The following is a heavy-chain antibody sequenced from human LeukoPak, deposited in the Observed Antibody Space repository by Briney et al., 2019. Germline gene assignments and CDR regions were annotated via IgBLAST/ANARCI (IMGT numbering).Heavy chain of an antibody. Sequence: SETLSLTCAVSVDSFSSHYWTWIRQPPGKGLEWIGYISYIGSTNYNPSLKSRVTISIDTSKNQFSLKLTSVTAADTAVYYCARDLVTVTKGFDIWGQGTMVSVSS. CDR2: ISYIGST. D-gene: IGHD4-17*01. V-gene: IGHV4-59*11. CDR3: ARDLVTVTKGFDI. CDR1: VDSFSSHY. J-gene: IGHJ3*02.